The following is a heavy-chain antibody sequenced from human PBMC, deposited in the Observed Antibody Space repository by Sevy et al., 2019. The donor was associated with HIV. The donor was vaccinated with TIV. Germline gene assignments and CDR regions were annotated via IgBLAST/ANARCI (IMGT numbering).Heavy chain of an antibody. D-gene: IGHD2-2*01. J-gene: IGHJ6*02. V-gene: IGHV3-21*01. CDR1: GFNFRTYN. CDR2: VSSSSSYI. CDR3: ARDYLLPATIDYYYYRMDV. Sequence: GGSLRLSCAASGFNFRTYNMNWVRQAPGKGLEWVSSVSSSSSYIYYADSVKGRFPIYRDNTKTSLYLQMNSLRADDTAVSYCARDYLLPATIDYYYYRMDVWGQGTTVTVSS.